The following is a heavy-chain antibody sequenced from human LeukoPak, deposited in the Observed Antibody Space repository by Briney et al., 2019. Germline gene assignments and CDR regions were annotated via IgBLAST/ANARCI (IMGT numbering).Heavy chain of an antibody. CDR2: INHSGST. Sequence: PSETLSLTCAVYGGSFSGYYWSWIRQPPGKGLEWIGEINHSGSTNYNPSLKSRVTISVDTSKNQFSLKLSSVTAADTAVYYCARGVRYCSSTSCYRMFDPWGQGTLVTVSS. CDR1: GGSFSGYY. J-gene: IGHJ5*02. V-gene: IGHV4-34*01. D-gene: IGHD2-2*01. CDR3: ARGVRYCSSTSCYRMFDP.